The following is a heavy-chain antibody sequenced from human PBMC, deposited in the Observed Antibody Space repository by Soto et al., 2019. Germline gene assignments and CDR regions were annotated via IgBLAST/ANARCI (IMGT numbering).Heavy chain of an antibody. D-gene: IGHD5-18*01. CDR3: ASGIQLWLRRINNGYSG. J-gene: IGHJ4*02. V-gene: IGHV1-69*12. CDR2: IIPMFGTA. Sequence: QFELVQSGAEEKKSESSVKVSCKAPGGTFSTYAISWVRQAPGQGLEWMGGIIPMFGTANYAQRFQDRVTITADESTNTVYMELSSLRSEDTAVYFCASGIQLWLRRINNGYSGWGQGTLVTVSS. CDR1: GGTFSTYA.